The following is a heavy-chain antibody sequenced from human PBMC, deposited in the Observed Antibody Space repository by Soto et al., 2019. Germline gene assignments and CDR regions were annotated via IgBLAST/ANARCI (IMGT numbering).Heavy chain of an antibody. CDR3: ARLAYDSAWNSYYFDL. V-gene: IGHV4-59*02. CDR1: GASVSRNY. Sequence: PSETLSLTCSVSGASVSRNYWGWIRQIPGKGLEFIGHIRHTGETTESPSLNSRIVLSIDTSHNRFSLKLFSMTAADTAVYFCARLAYDSAWNSYYFDLWGQGSLVTVSS. CDR2: IRHTGET. D-gene: IGHD1-7*01. J-gene: IGHJ4*02.